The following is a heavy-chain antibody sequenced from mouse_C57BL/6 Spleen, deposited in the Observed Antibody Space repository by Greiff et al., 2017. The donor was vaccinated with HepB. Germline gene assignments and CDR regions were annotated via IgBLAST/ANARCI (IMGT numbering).Heavy chain of an antibody. D-gene: IGHD1-1*01. V-gene: IGHV14-2*01. CDR3: APFKYYCSSHWYSDV. CDR1: GFNIKDYY. J-gene: IGHJ1*03. CDR2: IDPEDGET. Sequence: EVQLQQSGAELVKPGALVKLSCTASGFNIKDYYMHWVKQRTEQGLEWIGRIDPEDGETKYAPKFQGKAPKTADTSSNPAYLQLSSLTSEDTAVYYSAPFKYYCSSHWYSDVWGTGTTATVSS.